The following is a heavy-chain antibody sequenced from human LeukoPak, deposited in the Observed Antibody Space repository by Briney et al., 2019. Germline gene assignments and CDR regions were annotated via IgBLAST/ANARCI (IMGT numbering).Heavy chain of an antibody. V-gene: IGHV3-66*02. CDR3: ARSRTIFGVVRWYFDY. D-gene: IGHD3-3*01. J-gene: IGHJ4*02. Sequence: PGGSLRLSCAASGFTVSSNYTSWVRQAPGKGLEWVSGIYSGGSTYYADSVKGRFTISRDNSKNTLYLQMNSLRAEDTAVYYCARSRTIFGVVRWYFDYWGQGTLVTVSS. CDR2: IYSGGST. CDR1: GFTVSSNY.